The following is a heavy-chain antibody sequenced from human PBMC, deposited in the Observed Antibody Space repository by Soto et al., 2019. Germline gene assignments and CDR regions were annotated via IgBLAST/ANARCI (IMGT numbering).Heavy chain of an antibody. V-gene: IGHV3-23*01. CDR2: ITGDGDGT. D-gene: IGHD5-12*01. CDR3: ARGGVGYSGYDLSFDY. Sequence: EVQLLESGGGLVQPGGSLRLSCAASKFTFRTYAMSWVRQAPGKGLEWVSAITGDGDGTYYAASVKGRFTISRDNSKNTLYLQMNSLRAEDTAVYYCARGGVGYSGYDLSFDYWGQGTLVTVSS. J-gene: IGHJ4*02. CDR1: KFTFRTYA.